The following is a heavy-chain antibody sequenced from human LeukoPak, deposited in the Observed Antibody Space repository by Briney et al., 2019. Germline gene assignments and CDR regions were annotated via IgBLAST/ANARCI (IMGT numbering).Heavy chain of an antibody. D-gene: IGHD6-19*01. CDR1: GYTFTTYY. CDR2: INPSGGST. V-gene: IGHV1-46*01. J-gene: IGHJ6*03. Sequence: GASVKVSCKASGYTFTTYYMHWVRQAPGQGLEWMGIINPSGGSTSYAQKFQGRVTMTRDTSTSTVYMELSSLRSEDTAVYYCARDRVAVANRKSYYYMDVWGKGTTVTISS. CDR3: ARDRVAVANRKSYYYMDV.